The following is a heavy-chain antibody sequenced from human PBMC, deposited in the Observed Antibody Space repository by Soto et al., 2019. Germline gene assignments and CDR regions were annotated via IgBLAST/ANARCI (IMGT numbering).Heavy chain of an antibody. CDR2: IWYDGSNK. Sequence: GGSLRLSCAASGFTFSSYGMHWVRQAPGKGLEWVAVIWYDGSNKYYADSVKGRFTISRDNSKNTLYLQMNSLRAEDTAVYYCARDTKPFMTFPNGDWFDPWGQGTLVTVSS. V-gene: IGHV3-33*01. CDR3: ARDTKPFMTFPNGDWFDP. D-gene: IGHD1-1*01. J-gene: IGHJ5*02. CDR1: GFTFSSYG.